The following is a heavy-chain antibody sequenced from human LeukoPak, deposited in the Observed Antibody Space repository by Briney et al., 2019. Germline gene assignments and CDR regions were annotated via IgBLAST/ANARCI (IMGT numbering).Heavy chain of an antibody. V-gene: IGHV3-23*01. Sequence: QPGGSLRLSCAASGFTFSTYGMSWVRQAPGKGLEWVSAISRSGGSTYYADSVKGRFTISRDNSKNTLSLQMSSLIPDDTAVYYCAKGVTASWYDYWGQGTLVTVSA. J-gene: IGHJ4*02. CDR1: GFTFSTYG. CDR3: AKGVTASWYDY. CDR2: ISRSGGST. D-gene: IGHD6-13*01.